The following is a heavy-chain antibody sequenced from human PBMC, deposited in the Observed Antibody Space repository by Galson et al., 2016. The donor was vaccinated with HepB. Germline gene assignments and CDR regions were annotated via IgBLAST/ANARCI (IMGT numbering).Heavy chain of an antibody. J-gene: IGHJ5*02. Sequence: SVKVSCKASGGTFSSYAISWVRQAPGQGLEWMGGIIPIFGTANYAQKFQGRVTITADKSTSTAYMELSGLRSEDTAVYYCARTRTVFGVVITGGWFDPWGQGTLVTVSS. CDR1: GGTFSSYA. CDR2: IIPIFGTA. D-gene: IGHD3-3*01. CDR3: ARTRTVFGVVITGGWFDP. V-gene: IGHV1-69*06.